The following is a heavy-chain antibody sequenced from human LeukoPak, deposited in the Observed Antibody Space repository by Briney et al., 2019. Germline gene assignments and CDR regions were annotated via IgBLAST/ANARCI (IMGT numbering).Heavy chain of an antibody. CDR2: INHSGST. Sequence: SETLSLTCAVYGGSFSGYYWSWIRQPPGKGLEWIGEINHSGSTNYNPSLKSRVTISVDTSKNQFSLKLSSVTAADTAVYYCASLLGYDSSGYNDYWGQGTLVTVSS. D-gene: IGHD3-22*01. CDR1: GGSFSGYY. V-gene: IGHV4-34*01. CDR3: ASLLGYDSSGYNDY. J-gene: IGHJ4*02.